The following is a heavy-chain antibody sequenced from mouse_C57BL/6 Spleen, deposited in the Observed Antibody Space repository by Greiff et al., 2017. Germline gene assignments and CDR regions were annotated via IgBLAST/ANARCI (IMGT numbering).Heavy chain of an antibody. D-gene: IGHD2-10*01. J-gene: IGHJ1*03. CDR1: GYTFTSYW. CDR3: ARPYYGNSWYFDV. Sequence: QVQLQQPGTELVKPGASVKLSCKASGYTFTSYWMHWVKQRPGQGLEWIGNINPSNGGTNYNEKFKSKATLPVDKSSSTAYMQLSSLPSEDSAVYYCARPYYGNSWYFDVWGTGTTVTVSS. CDR2: INPSNGGT. V-gene: IGHV1-53*01.